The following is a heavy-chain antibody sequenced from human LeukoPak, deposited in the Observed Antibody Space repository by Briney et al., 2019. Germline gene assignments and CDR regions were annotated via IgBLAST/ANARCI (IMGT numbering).Heavy chain of an antibody. D-gene: IGHD5-12*01. CDR3: ARGSYDYRGHAFDI. V-gene: IGHV3-64*01. CDR1: GFTFSSYA. J-gene: IGHJ3*02. Sequence: GGSLRLSCAASGFTFSSYAMHWVRQAPGKGLEYVSAISSNGGSTYYANSVKGRFTISRDNSKNTLYLQMGSLRAEDMAVYYCARGSYDYRGHAFDIWGQGTMVTVSS. CDR2: ISSNGGST.